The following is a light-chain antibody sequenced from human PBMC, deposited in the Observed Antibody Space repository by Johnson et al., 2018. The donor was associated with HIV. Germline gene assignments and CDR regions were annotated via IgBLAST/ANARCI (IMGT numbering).Light chain of an antibody. J-gene: IGLJ1*01. CDR3: GTWDSSLSAAGV. CDR2: DNN. CDR1: SSNIGNNY. Sequence: QLVLTQPPSVSAAPGQKVTISCSGSSSNIGNNYVSWYQQLPGTAPKLLIYDNNKRPSGIPDRFSGSKSGTSATLGITGLQTGDAADYYCGTWDSSLSAAGVFGTGTKVTVL. V-gene: IGLV1-51*01.